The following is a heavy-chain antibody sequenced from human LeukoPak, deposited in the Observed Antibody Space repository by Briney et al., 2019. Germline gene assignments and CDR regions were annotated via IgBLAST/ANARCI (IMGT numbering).Heavy chain of an antibody. CDR1: GGSISSGGYY. Sequence: SETLSLTCTVSGGSISSGGYYWSWIRQPPGKGLDWSGHIYYSGSTDYNPSLMSRVTISVDTSKNQFSLRLSSVTAADTAVYYCARGGLRGYSYGQRFDYWGQGILVTVSS. J-gene: IGHJ4*02. CDR3: ARGGLRGYSYGQRFDY. CDR2: IYYSGST. D-gene: IGHD5-18*01. V-gene: IGHV4-61*08.